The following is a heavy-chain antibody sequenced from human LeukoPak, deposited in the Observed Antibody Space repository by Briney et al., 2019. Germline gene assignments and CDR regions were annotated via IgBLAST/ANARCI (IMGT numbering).Heavy chain of an antibody. CDR3: VGRLAGGWFDP. V-gene: IGHV5-51*01. J-gene: IGHJ5*02. D-gene: IGHD2-15*01. Sequence: GESLKISCKGSGYSFTTFWIAWVRQMPGKGLEWMGVIYPGDSDTRYSPSFQGQVAISADKSISTAYLQWNSLKASDTAIYYCVGRLAGGWFDPWGQGTLVTVSS. CDR1: GYSFTTFW. CDR2: IYPGDSDT.